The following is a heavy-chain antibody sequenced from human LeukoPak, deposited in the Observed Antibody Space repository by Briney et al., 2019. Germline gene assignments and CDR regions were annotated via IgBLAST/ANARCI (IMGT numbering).Heavy chain of an antibody. CDR1: GVTLSSYA. J-gene: IGHJ2*01. CDR3: AKDRTVGASYWYLDL. Sequence: GGSLRLSCAASGVTLSSYAMSWARQAPGKGLEWVSGISSSGSGGNTYYADSVKGRFTISRDSSKNTLFLHMNTLRAEDTPIYYCAKDRTVGASYWYLDLWGRGTLVTVSS. D-gene: IGHD1-26*01. CDR2: ISSSGSGGNT. V-gene: IGHV3-23*01.